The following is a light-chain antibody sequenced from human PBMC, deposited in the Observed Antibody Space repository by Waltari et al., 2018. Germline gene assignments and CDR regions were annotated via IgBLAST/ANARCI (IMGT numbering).Light chain of an antibody. J-gene: IGLJ3*02. CDR3: CSYAGSSTWV. CDR2: EVS. CDR1: SSDVGSFNL. V-gene: IGLV2-23*02. Sequence: QSALTQPASVSGSPGQSITIPCTGTSSDVGSFNLVSWDQQHPGKAPNLMIYEVSKRPSGVSNRFSGSKSGNTASLTISGLQAEDEADYYCCSYAGSSTWVFGGGTKLTVL.